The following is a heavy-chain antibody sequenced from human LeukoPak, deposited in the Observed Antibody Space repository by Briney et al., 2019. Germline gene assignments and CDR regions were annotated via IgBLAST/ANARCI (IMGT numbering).Heavy chain of an antibody. CDR2: VNPNGGGT. J-gene: IGHJ6*02. Sequence: ASVKVSGRTSGYTFAAYYIHWVRQAPGQGLEWMGWVNPNGGGTNYAQKFKDRLTMTRDTSISTAYMELSSLESDDTAVYFCAREGVGGAYAMDVWGQGTTVTVSS. CDR3: AREGVGGAYAMDV. CDR1: GYTFAAYY. V-gene: IGHV1-2*02. D-gene: IGHD2-21*01.